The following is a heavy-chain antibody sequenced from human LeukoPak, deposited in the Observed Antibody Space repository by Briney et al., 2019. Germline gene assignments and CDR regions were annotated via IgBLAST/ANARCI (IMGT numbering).Heavy chain of an antibody. J-gene: IGHJ4*02. Sequence: GGSLRLSCVPSGFTFSSYGMHWVRPAPGKGLEWVAVISYEGSNKYYADSVKGRFTISRDNATNSLYLQLNSLRAEDTAVYYCARVFIGDYGDYQFDYWGQGTLVTVSS. CDR1: GFTFSSYG. D-gene: IGHD4-17*01. CDR3: ARVFIGDYGDYQFDY. V-gene: IGHV3-30*03. CDR2: ISYEGSNK.